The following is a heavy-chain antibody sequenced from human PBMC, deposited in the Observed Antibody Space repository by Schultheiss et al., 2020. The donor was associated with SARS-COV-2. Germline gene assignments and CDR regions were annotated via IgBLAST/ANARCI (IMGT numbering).Heavy chain of an antibody. Sequence: GESLKISCAASGFTFSSYSMNWVRQAPGKGLDWVSAISGSGGSTYYADSVKGRFTISRDNAKSSLFLQMNSLRAEDTAVYYCARGGKFYYDSSGTTDFDYWGQGTLVTVSS. CDR3: ARGGKFYYDSSGTTDFDY. CDR2: ISGSGGST. V-gene: IGHV3-21*06. D-gene: IGHD3-22*01. J-gene: IGHJ4*02. CDR1: GFTFSSYS.